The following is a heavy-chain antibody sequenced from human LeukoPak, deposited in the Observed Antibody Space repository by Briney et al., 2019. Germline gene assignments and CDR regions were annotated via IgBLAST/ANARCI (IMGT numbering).Heavy chain of an antibody. D-gene: IGHD3-22*01. Sequence: PGGSLRLSCAASGFMFSTYWMTWVRQAPGKGLEWVANIKQDGSEKNYADSVEGRFTISRDNAKNSLYLQMNSLRAEDTAVYYCARGYYDNSGYCYAFDIWGQGTMVTVSS. V-gene: IGHV3-7*04. J-gene: IGHJ3*02. CDR2: IKQDGSEK. CDR3: ARGYYDNSGYCYAFDI. CDR1: GFMFSTYW.